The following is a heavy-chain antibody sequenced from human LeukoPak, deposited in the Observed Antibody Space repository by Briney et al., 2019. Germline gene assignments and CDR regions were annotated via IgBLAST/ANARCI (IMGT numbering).Heavy chain of an antibody. D-gene: IGHD1-26*01. CDR2: IWYDGSNK. V-gene: IGHV3-33*01. CDR3: ARGVGATTSWFDP. J-gene: IGHJ5*02. Sequence: PGRSLRLSCAASGFTFSSYGMHWVRQAPGKGLEWVAVIWYDGSNKYYADSVKGRFTISRDNSKNTLYLQMNSLRAEDTAVYYCARGVGATTSWFDPWGQGTLVTVSS. CDR1: GFTFSSYG.